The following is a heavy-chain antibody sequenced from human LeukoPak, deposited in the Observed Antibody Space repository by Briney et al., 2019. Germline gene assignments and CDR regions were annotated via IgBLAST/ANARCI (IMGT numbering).Heavy chain of an antibody. D-gene: IGHD6-6*01. Sequence: SVKVSCKASGGTFSSYAISWVRQAPGQGLEWMGRIIPIFGTANYAQKFQGRVTITADESTSTAYMELSSLRSEDTAVYYCARECSGSIAAPSWFDPWGQGTLVTVSS. CDR1: GGTFSSYA. CDR2: IIPIFGTA. J-gene: IGHJ5*02. V-gene: IGHV1-69*15. CDR3: ARECSGSIAAPSWFDP.